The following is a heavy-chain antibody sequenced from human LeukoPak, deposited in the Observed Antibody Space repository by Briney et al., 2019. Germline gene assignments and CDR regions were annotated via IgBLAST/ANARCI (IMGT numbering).Heavy chain of an antibody. V-gene: IGHV4-59*13. CDR3: ARTSISGRYFDY. D-gene: IGHD6-19*01. CDR2: IYKSGST. CDR1: GGSISGYY. Sequence: SETLSLTCTVSGGSISGYYWSWIRRPPGKGRGWIGYIYKSGSTNYNPSLKSRVTISVDASKNQFSLKVSSVTAADTAVYYCARTSISGRYFDYWGQGTLVTVSP. J-gene: IGHJ4*02.